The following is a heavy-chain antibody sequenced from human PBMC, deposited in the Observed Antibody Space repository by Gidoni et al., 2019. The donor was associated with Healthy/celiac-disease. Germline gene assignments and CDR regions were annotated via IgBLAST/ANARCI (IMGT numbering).Heavy chain of an antibody. J-gene: IGHJ5*02. CDR3: ARDVLGATRGWFDP. V-gene: IGHV1-2*02. CDR2: INPNSGGK. Sequence: QVQLVQSGAEVKKPGASVKVSCKASGYTFTGYYMHWLRQAPGQGLEWMGCINPNSGGKNDAQKFQGRVTMTRDTSISTAYMELSRLRSDDTAVYYCARDVLGATRGWFDPWGQGTLVTVSS. CDR1: GYTFTGYY. D-gene: IGHD1-26*01.